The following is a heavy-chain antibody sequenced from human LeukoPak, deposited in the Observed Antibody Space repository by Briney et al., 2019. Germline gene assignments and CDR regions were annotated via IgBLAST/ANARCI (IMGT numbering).Heavy chain of an antibody. V-gene: IGHV1-2*02. CDR1: GYTFADYY. CDR2: INPNSGGT. D-gene: IGHD6-19*01. Sequence: ASVKVSCKASGYTFADYYMHWVRQAPGQGLEWMGWINPNSGGTTYTQKFQGRVTMTRDTSISTAFMELSSLIFDDTAVYFCARGPMITVAGMYWLDPWGQGTLVTVSS. CDR3: ARGPMITVAGMYWLDP. J-gene: IGHJ5*02.